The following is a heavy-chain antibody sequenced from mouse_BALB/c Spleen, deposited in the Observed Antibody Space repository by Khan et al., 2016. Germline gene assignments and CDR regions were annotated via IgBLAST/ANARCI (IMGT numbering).Heavy chain of an antibody. CDR1: GFDFSRYW. Sequence: EVKLLESGGGLVQPGGSLKLSCAAAGFDFSRYWMSWVRQAPGKGLEWIGEINPDSTTINCTPSLKDKFIISRDNAKNTLYLQMSKVKSEDTALYYWASLLGYSFYNAMDYWGQGTSVTNST. J-gene: IGHJ4*01. V-gene: IGHV4-1*02. CDR2: INPDSTTI. CDR3: ASLLGYSFYNAMDY. D-gene: IGHD2-4*01.